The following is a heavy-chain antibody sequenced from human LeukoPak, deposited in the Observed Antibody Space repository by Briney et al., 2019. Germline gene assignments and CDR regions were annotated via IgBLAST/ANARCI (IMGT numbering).Heavy chain of an antibody. CDR2: ISAYNGNT. Sequence: GASVKVSCKASGYTFTSYDINWVRQATGQGLEWMGWISAYNGNTNYAQKLQGRVTMTTDTSTSTAYMELRSLRSDDTAVYYCARDYIAAPTDYWGQGTLVTVSS. D-gene: IGHD6-6*01. V-gene: IGHV1-18*01. CDR1: GYTFTSYD. CDR3: ARDYIAAPTDY. J-gene: IGHJ4*02.